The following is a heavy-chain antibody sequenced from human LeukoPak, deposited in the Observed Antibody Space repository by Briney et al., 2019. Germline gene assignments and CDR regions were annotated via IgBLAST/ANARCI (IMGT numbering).Heavy chain of an antibody. Sequence: GGSLRLSCAASGFTFSSYGMHWVRQAPGKGLEWVAIISDDGNNKGYADSVKGRFTISRDNSKDTLSLQMNSLTAEDTAAYYCAKDRGTIFNVLNYHFDLWGQGVLVTVSS. CDR3: AKDRGTIFNVLNYHFDL. D-gene: IGHD3-3*02. CDR2: ISDDGNNK. CDR1: GFTFSSYG. J-gene: IGHJ4*02. V-gene: IGHV3-30*06.